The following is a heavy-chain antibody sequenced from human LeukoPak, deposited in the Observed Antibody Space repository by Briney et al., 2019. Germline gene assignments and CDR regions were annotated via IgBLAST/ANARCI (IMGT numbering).Heavy chain of an antibody. J-gene: IGHJ5*02. CDR2: IYYSGST. Sequence: SETLSLTCTVSGGSISSSSYYWRWLRQPPGKGLEWIGSIYYSGSTYYNPSLKSRVTISVDTSKNQFSLKLSSVTAADTAVYYCVIPSGYYTSSWGQGTLVTVSS. D-gene: IGHD3-22*01. V-gene: IGHV4-39*01. CDR3: VIPSGYYTSS. CDR1: GGSISSSSYY.